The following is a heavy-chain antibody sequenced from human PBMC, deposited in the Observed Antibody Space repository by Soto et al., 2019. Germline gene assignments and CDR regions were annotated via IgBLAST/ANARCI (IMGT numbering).Heavy chain of an antibody. CDR3: AKSLFGGPDI. D-gene: IGHD2-15*01. CDR2: ISGGXGDT. CDR1: SFTFSPHG. V-gene: IGHV3-23*01. Sequence: GGSLRLWCGASSFTFSPHGVRGVRKTPGKGVEWVSGISGGXGDTSYADSVRGRFTGSRDNSKNTLYLHMNSLTAEDTALYGFAKSLFGGPDIRGQRPMVTLSS. J-gene: IGHJ3*02.